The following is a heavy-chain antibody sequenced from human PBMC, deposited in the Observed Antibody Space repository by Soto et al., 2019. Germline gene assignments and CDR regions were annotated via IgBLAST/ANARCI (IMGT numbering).Heavy chain of an antibody. CDR2: INAGNGNT. V-gene: IGHV1-3*01. Sequence: ASVKVSCKASGYTFTSYAMHWVRQAPGQRLEWMGWINAGNGNTKYSQKFQGRATITRDTSASTAYMELSSLRSEDTAVYYCARDYYDSSGYPFGSYNWFDPWGQGTLVTVSS. CDR3: ARDYYDSSGYPFGSYNWFDP. CDR1: GYTFTSYA. D-gene: IGHD3-22*01. J-gene: IGHJ5*02.